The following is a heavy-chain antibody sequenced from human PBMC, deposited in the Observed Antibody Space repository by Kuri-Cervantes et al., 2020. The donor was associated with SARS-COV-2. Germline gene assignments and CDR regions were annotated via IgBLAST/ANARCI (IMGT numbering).Heavy chain of an antibody. CDR1: GGSISSSSYY. Sequence: SETLSLTCTVSGGSISSSSYYWGWIRQPPGKGLEWIGSIYYSGSTYYNPSLKSRVTISVDTSKNQFSLKLSSVTAADTAVYYCARGPLVVPAANDYYYGIDVWGQGTTVTVSS. D-gene: IGHD2-2*01. J-gene: IGHJ6*02. V-gene: IGHV4-39*01. CDR3: ARGPLVVPAANDYYYGIDV. CDR2: IYYSGST.